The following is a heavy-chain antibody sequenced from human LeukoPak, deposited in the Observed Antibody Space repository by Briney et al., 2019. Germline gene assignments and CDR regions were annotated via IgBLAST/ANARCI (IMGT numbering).Heavy chain of an antibody. CDR1: GGSISSYY. J-gene: IGHJ4*02. CDR3: ARHSGSYSELDY. CDR2: IYYSGST. D-gene: IGHD1-26*01. Sequence: SETLSLTCTVSGGSISSYYWSWIRQPPGKGLEWIGYIYYSGSTNYNPSLKSRVTISVDTSKNQFSLKLSSVTAADTAVYYCARHSGSYSELDYWGQGTLVTVSS. V-gene: IGHV4-59*08.